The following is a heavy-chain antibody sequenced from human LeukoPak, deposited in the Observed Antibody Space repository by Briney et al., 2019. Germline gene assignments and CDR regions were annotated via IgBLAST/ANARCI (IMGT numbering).Heavy chain of an antibody. CDR3: ARTRAAGGYLDL. CDR1: GGSFSGYY. V-gene: IGHV4-34*01. J-gene: IGHJ2*01. CDR2: INHSGST. D-gene: IGHD6-13*01. Sequence: SETLSLTCAVYGGSFSGYYWSWIRQPPGKGLEWIGEINHSGSTNYNPSLKSRVTISVDTSKNQFSLKLSSVTAADTAVYYCARTRAAGGYLDLWGRGTLVTVSS.